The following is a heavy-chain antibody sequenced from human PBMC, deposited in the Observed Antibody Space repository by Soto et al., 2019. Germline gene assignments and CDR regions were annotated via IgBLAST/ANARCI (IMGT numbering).Heavy chain of an antibody. Sequence: HPGGSLRLSCAASGFTFDDYATHWVRQVPGKGLEWVSGINWNSGSIGYGDSVKGRFAISRDNAKNSLHLQMNSLSAEDTAFYYCVKDESINWYSGHFRHWGQGTLVTVSS. D-gene: IGHD6-13*01. V-gene: IGHV3-9*01. CDR3: VKDESINWYSGHFRH. CDR1: GFTFDDYA. J-gene: IGHJ1*01. CDR2: INWNSGSI.